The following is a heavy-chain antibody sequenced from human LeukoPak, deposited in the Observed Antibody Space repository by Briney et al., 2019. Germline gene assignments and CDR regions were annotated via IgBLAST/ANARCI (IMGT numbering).Heavy chain of an antibody. J-gene: IGHJ4*02. V-gene: IGHV3-23*01. CDR2: ISGSGGST. CDR1: GFTFSSYD. CDR3: AKVMTRTMVRGVPPSHY. Sequence: PGGSLRLSCAASGFTFSSYDMSGVRQAPGKGLEGVSAISGSGGSTYYADSVKGRITISPDNSNNTLYLQMNSLTAEDTAVYYCAKVMTRTMVRGVPPSHYWGQGTLVTVSS. D-gene: IGHD3-10*01.